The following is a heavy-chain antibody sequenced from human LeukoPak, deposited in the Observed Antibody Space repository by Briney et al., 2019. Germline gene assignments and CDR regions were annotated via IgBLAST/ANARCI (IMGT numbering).Heavy chain of an antibody. CDR2: IYHSGST. CDR1: GYSISSGYY. Sequence: PSETLSLTCAVSGYSISSGYYWGWIRQPPGKGLEWIGSIYHSGSTYYNPSLKSRVTISVDTSKNQFSLKLSSVTAADTAVYYCARQGVIDHNWFDPWGQGTLVTVSS. D-gene: IGHD3-16*02. J-gene: IGHJ5*02. V-gene: IGHV4-38-2*01. CDR3: ARQGVIDHNWFDP.